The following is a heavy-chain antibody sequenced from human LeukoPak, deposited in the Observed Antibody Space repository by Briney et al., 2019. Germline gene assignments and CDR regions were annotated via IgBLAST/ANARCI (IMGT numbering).Heavy chain of an antibody. Sequence: GGSLRLSRAPSAFTISGYWMNWVRQAPRKGLEWVASITEEGNKEFYVDSAKGRFTNSGDNAKNSLYLQRNSLRADDTAVYYCTRGLHDYWGRGTLVSV. CDR3: TRGLHDY. CDR1: AFTISGYW. J-gene: IGHJ4*02. V-gene: IGHV3-7*01. CDR2: ITEEGNKE.